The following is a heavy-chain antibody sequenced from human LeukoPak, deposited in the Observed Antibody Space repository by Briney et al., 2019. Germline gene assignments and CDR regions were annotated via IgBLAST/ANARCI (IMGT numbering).Heavy chain of an antibody. J-gene: IGHJ6*02. V-gene: IGHV4-39*01. CDR1: GGSISRSSYY. CDR3: ARQDIWFGELVV. D-gene: IGHD3-10*01. Sequence: SETQSLTCIVSGGSISRSSYYWGWLRQPPGKGLEWIGTISDSGSTYCSPSLKSRVTISVDTSKNQFSLKLRFVTAADTAVYYCARQDIWFGELVVWGQGTTVTVSS. CDR2: ISDSGST.